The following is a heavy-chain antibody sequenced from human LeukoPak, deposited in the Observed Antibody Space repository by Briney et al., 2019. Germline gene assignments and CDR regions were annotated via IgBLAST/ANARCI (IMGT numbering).Heavy chain of an antibody. CDR2: IYTSGST. CDR1: GGSISSGSYY. Sequence: SETLSLTCTVSGGSISSGSYYWSWIRQPAGKGLEWIGRIYTSGSTNYNPSLKSRVTISVAPSKNQFSLQLRSVTAADTAVYYCARAYSSSFAPFDYWGQGTLVTVSS. CDR3: ARAYSSSFAPFDY. D-gene: IGHD6-6*01. V-gene: IGHV4-61*02. J-gene: IGHJ4*02.